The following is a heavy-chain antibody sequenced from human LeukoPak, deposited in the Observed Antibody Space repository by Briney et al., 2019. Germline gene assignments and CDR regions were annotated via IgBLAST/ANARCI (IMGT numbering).Heavy chain of an antibody. CDR3: ARRLGVDYGEIWFDP. V-gene: IGHV5-51*01. CDR1: GYSFTSYW. J-gene: IGHJ5*02. D-gene: IGHD4-17*01. Sequence: GESLKISCKGSGYSFTSYWIGWVRQMPGKGLEWMGIIYPGDSDTRYNPSFQGQVTISADKSTSTAYLQWSSLKASDTAMCYCARRLGVDYGEIWFDPWGQGTLVTVSS. CDR2: IYPGDSDT.